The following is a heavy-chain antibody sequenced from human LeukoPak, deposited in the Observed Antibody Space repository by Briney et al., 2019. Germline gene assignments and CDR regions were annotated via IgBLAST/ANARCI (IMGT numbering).Heavy chain of an antibody. D-gene: IGHD1-7*01. J-gene: IGHJ4*02. CDR3: AIVRITGTTTAFDY. CDR2: IYYSGST. Sequence: KPSETLSLTCTVSGGSISSYYWSWIRQPPGKGLEWIGYIYYSGSTNYNPSLKSRVTISVDTSKNQFSLKLSSVTAADTAVYYCAIVRITGTTTAFDYWGQGTLVTVSS. V-gene: IGHV4-59*01. CDR1: GGSISSYY.